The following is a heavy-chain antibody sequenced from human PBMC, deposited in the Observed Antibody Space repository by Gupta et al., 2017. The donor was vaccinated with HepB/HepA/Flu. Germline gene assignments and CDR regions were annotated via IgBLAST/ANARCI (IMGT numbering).Heavy chain of an antibody. J-gene: IGHJ4*02. CDR2: ISDDGSKT. Sequence: EVQLVESGRGLVQPGGSLRLSCAASGFTFSSYWMSWVRQAPGKGLEWVASISDDGSKTYYVDSVKGQFTISRDNAKNSLFLPMNSLRAEDTAVYYCARHIGIVGVTTCNYWGQGILVTVSS. CDR3: ARHIGIVGVTTCNY. V-gene: IGHV3-7*01. CDR1: GFTFSSYW. D-gene: IGHD1-26*01.